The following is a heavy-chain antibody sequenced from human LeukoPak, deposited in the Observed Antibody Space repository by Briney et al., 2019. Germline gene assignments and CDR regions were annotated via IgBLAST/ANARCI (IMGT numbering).Heavy chain of an antibody. CDR3: ARDPGYSSGWVFDY. D-gene: IGHD6-19*01. V-gene: IGHV4-30-4*08. CDR2: IYYSGST. J-gene: IGHJ4*02. CDR1: GGSISSGDYY. Sequence: SQTLSLTSTVSGGSISSGDYYWSWIRQPPGKGLEWIGYIYYSGSTYYNPSLKSRVTISVDTSKNQFSLKLSSVTAADTAVYYCARDPGYSSGWVFDYWGQGTLVTVSS.